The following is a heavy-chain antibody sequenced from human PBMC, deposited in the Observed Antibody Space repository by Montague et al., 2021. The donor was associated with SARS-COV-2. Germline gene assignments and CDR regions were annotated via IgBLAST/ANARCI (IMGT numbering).Heavy chain of an antibody. CDR2: INHSGNT. J-gene: IGHJ3*02. CDR1: GGSFSGYY. CDR3: ARDPGLDGSGNFEVFGI. Sequence: SETLSLTRALYGGSFSGYYWSWIRQPPGKGLEWIGEINHSGNTNYNPSLKSRVTISVDTSKNQVSLRLNSVTAADTAVYYCARDPGLDGSGNFEVFGIWGQGTMVTVSS. V-gene: IGHV4-34*01. D-gene: IGHD3-10*01.